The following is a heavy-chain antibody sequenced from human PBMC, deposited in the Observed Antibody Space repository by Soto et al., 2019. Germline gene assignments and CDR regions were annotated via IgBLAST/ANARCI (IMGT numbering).Heavy chain of an antibody. V-gene: IGHV3-33*01. CDR1: AFTFSNYG. D-gene: IGHD1-26*01. CDR2: IWHDGNNK. J-gene: IGHJ6*02. CDR3: ASELVGASVSYGLDV. Sequence: SLRLSCAASAFTFSNYGMHWVRQAPGKGLEWVAIIWHDGNNKYYADSVRGRFIISRDNSKNRLYLQMNSLRAEDTAVYYCASELVGASVSYGLDVWGHGTPVTV.